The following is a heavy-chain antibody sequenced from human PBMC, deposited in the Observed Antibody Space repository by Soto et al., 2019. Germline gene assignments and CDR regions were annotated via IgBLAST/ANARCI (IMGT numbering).Heavy chain of an antibody. CDR2: IFSSGTT. CDR3: AYVSSPFDYFCAMDV. J-gene: IGHJ6*02. V-gene: IGHV4-30-4*01. D-gene: IGHD6-6*01. CDR1: VDFFSRVNK. Sequence: TRSLTYTVSVDFFSRVNKFGGRTARPPGKGLEWIGYIFSSGTTYYDTTLKSRLNMSLDASQNQFSLKLNSQTDADTAVYFCAYVSSPFDYFCAMDVWGQGTTVTVSS.